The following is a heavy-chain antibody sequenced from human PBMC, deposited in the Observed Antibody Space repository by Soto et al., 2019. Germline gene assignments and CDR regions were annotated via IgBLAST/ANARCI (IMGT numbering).Heavy chain of an antibody. CDR3: ARLVYDTRLDYLYFDF. J-gene: IGHJ4*02. Sequence: LSLTCTVSGVSISSGNWWTWVRQSPRKGLEYIGEIFHDGTANYFPSFERRVAMSVDKSKDQFSLKLTSVTAADAAIYYCARLVYDTRLDYLYFDFWGQGAQVTVSS. CDR1: GVSISSGNW. V-gene: IGHV4-4*02. D-gene: IGHD3-16*01. CDR2: IFHDGTA.